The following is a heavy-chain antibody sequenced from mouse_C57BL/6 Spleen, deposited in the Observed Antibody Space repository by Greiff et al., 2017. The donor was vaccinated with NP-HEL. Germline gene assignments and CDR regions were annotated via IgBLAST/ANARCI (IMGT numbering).Heavy chain of an antibody. CDR3: ARGAYYYGSSYTWFAY. D-gene: IGHD1-1*01. CDR2: ISYDGSN. V-gene: IGHV3-6*01. CDR1: GYSITSGYY. Sequence: EVQLVESGPGLVKPSQSLSLTCSVTGYSITSGYYWNWIRQFPGNKLEWMGYISYDGSNNYNPSLKNRISITRDTSKNQFFLKLNSVTTEDTATYYCARGAYYYGSSYTWFAYWGQGTLVTVSA. J-gene: IGHJ3*01.